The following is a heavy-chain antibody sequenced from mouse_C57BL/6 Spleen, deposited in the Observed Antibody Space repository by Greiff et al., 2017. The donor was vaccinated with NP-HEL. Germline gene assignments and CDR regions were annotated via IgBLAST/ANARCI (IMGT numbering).Heavy chain of an antibody. CDR2: LDPANGNT. CDR3: AREVTTVVATGRFDY. Sequence: VQLQQSVAELVRPGASVKLSCTASGFNIKNTYMHWVKQRPEQGLEWIGRLDPANGNTKYAPKFQGKATITADTSSNPAYMQLSSLTSEDTAIYYCAREVTTVVATGRFDYWGQGTTLTVSS. D-gene: IGHD1-1*01. V-gene: IGHV14-3*01. CDR1: GFNIKNTY. J-gene: IGHJ2*01.